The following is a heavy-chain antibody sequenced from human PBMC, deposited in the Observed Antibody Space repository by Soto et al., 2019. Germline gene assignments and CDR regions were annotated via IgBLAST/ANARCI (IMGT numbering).Heavy chain of an antibody. D-gene: IGHD3-3*01. J-gene: IGHJ4*02. V-gene: IGHV4-34*01. CDR2: INHSGST. CDR3: ATSYYHFWSAYSLAYFDH. Sequence: QVHLQQWGAGLLKPSETLSLTCAVYGVSFTGYYWSWIRQPPGKGLEWIGEINHSGSTDYNPSLKSRVTISVDTYKKQFSLKLSSVTAADTAVYYCATSYYHFWSAYSLAYFDHWGQGTLVTVSS. CDR1: GVSFTGYY.